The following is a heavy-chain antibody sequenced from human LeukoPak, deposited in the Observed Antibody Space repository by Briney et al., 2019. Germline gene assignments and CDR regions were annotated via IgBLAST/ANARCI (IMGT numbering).Heavy chain of an antibody. CDR1: GYTFTSYD. CDR2: MNPNSGNT. CDR3: ARGRSPYTMVRGVIGWFDP. V-gene: IGHV1-8*01. Sequence: ASVKVSCKASGYTFTSYDINWARQATGQGLEWMGWMNPNSGNTGYAQKFQGRVTMTRNTSISTAYMELSSLRSEDTAVYYCARGRSPYTMVRGVIGWFDPWGQGTLVTVSS. D-gene: IGHD3-10*01. J-gene: IGHJ5*02.